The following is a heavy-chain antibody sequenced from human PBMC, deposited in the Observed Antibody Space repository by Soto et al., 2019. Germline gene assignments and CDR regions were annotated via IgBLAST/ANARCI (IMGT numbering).Heavy chain of an antibody. CDR1: GFTFSSYG. V-gene: IGHV3-33*01. CDR3: ARDRDPAHYYYYAMDV. CDR2: IWYDGSNK. Sequence: GGSLRLSCAASGFTFSSYGMHWVRQAPGKGLEWVAVIWYDGSNKYYADSVKGRFTISRDNSKNTLYLQMNSLRAEDTAVYYRARDRDPAHYYYYAMDVWAQGTTVTVSS. J-gene: IGHJ6*02.